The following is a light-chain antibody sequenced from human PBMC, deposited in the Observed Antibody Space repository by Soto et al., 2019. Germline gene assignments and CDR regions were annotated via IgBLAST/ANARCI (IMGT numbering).Light chain of an antibody. CDR3: QQRANWPLT. CDR1: QSVSSY. J-gene: IGKJ4*01. V-gene: IGKV3-11*01. Sequence: EIVLTQSPATLSLSPGERATLSCRASQSVSSYLAWYQQKPGQAPRLLIYDISNRATGIPARFSGSGSGTDFTLTISSLEPEDFAGYYCQQRANWPLTFGGGTKVEI. CDR2: DIS.